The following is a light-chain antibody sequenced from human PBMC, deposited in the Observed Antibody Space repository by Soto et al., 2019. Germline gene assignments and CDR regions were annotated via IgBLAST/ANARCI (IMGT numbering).Light chain of an antibody. Sequence: DIGLTQSPATLSLSPGERVTLSCRASQSVSSYLAWYQQKPGKAPNLLIYDASNRATGIPARFSGSGSGTDFTLTISSLEPEDFAAYYCQHRSNCPLTFGGGTKVEIK. CDR3: QHRSNCPLT. J-gene: IGKJ4*01. CDR1: QSVSSY. V-gene: IGKV3-11*01. CDR2: DAS.